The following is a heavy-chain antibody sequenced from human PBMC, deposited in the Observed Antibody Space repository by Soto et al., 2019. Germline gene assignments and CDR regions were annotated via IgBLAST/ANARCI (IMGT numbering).Heavy chain of an antibody. CDR3: TRDPYGGSRYYFDS. Sequence: GESLRLSCAASGFSFSNYARLWVRQAQGKGLEWVAVIWYDGSNKYYADSVKGRFTISKDNSQTTVYLQMNSLRAEDSAVYYCTRDPYGGSRYYFDSWGQGP. J-gene: IGHJ4*02. D-gene: IGHD1-26*01. CDR2: IWYDGSNK. V-gene: IGHV3-33*01. CDR1: GFSFSNYA.